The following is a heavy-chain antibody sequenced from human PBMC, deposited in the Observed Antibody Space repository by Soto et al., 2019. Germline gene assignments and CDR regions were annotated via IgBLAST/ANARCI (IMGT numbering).Heavy chain of an antibody. J-gene: IGHJ4*02. CDR1: GFTFSDYY. V-gene: IGHV3-11*01. CDR3: AGGVEVDTAMVTWDY. Sequence: GGSLRLSCAASGFTFSDYYMSWIRQAPGKGLEWVSYISSSGSTIYYADSVKGRFTISRDNAKNSLYLQMNSLRAEDTAVYYCAGGVEVDTAMVTWDYWGQGTLVTVSS. CDR2: ISSSGSTI. D-gene: IGHD5-18*01.